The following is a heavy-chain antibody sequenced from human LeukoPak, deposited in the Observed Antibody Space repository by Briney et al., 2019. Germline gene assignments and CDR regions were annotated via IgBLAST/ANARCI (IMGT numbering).Heavy chain of an antibody. CDR2: ISVSSAGDST. Sequence: GGSLRLSCVASGFTFTSYAMSWVPPTLGKGRVGGSFISVSSAGDSTYYADTVRGRFTISRDSSKSTLYLQMNSLRAEDTAVYYCTRVSTTGVGGRGYFDQWGQGTQVTVSS. CDR1: GFTFTSYA. V-gene: IGHV3-23*01. D-gene: IGHD1-1*01. J-gene: IGHJ4*02. CDR3: TRVSTTGVGGRGYFDQ.